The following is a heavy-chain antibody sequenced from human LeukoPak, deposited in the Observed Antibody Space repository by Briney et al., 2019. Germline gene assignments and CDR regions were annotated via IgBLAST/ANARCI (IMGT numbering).Heavy chain of an antibody. CDR2: IYRSGGT. CDR1: GFTDSNNY. D-gene: IGHD3-3*01. CDR3: ARARALEWLSNDAFDI. J-gene: IGHJ3*02. V-gene: IGHV3-53*01. Sequence: GGSLRLSCAASGFTDSNNYMSWVRQTPGEGLEWVSVIYRSGGTYYADSVKGRFTISRDNSKNTLYLQMDSLRAEDTAVYYCARARALEWLSNDAFDIWGQGTMVTVSS.